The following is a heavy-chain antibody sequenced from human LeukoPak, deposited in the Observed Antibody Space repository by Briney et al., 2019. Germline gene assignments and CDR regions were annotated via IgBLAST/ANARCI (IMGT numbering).Heavy chain of an antibody. CDR3: AREGDSSVYYDY. D-gene: IGHD3-22*01. V-gene: IGHV4-34*01. CDR2: IHHSGST. J-gene: IGHJ4*02. Sequence: YPSETLSLTCAVYRGSFSGYYWSWIRQPPGKGLEWIGEIHHSGSTNYNPSLKSRVTISVDTSKNQFSLKLSSATAADTAVYYCAREGDSSVYYDYWGQGTLVTVSS. CDR1: RGSFSGYY.